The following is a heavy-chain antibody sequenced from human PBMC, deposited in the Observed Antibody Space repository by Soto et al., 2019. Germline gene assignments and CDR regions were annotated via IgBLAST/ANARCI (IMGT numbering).Heavy chain of an antibody. Sequence: GGSLRLSCEVTGFTFRNYAMHWVRQAPGKGLEWVAVISHDGSGQYYADSMRGRFTISRDNSKTTLYLEINSLRTDDTAIYYCAKATSAYTYGYFDFWGQGTVVTVSS. CDR1: GFTFRNYA. CDR2: ISHDGSGQ. V-gene: IGHV3-30*04. D-gene: IGHD5-18*01. J-gene: IGHJ4*02. CDR3: AKATSAYTYGYFDF.